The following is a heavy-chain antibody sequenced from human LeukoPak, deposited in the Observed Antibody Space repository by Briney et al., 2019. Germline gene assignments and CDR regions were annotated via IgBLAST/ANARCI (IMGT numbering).Heavy chain of an antibody. CDR1: GGPISSYY. CDR3: ARDLWFGELLYGGWFDP. D-gene: IGHD3-10*01. Sequence: SETLSLTCTVSGGPISSYYWSWIRQPPGKGLEWIGYIYYSGSTNYNPSLKSRVTISVDTSKNQFSLKLSSVTAADTAVYYCARDLWFGELLYGGWFDPWGQGTLVTVSS. V-gene: IGHV4-59*01. CDR2: IYYSGST. J-gene: IGHJ5*02.